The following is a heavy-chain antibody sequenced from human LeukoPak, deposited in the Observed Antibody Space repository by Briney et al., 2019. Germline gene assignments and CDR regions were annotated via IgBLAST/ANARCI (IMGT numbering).Heavy chain of an antibody. V-gene: IGHV5-51*01. D-gene: IGHD4-17*01. J-gene: IGHJ4*02. CDR2: IYPADSDT. CDR1: GYSFTDYW. CDR3: ARLPTVTTYFDY. Sequence: GESLKISCEGSGYSFTDYWIGWVRQMPGKGLGWMGIIYPADSDTRYSPSFQGQVTISADKSISTAYLQWSSLKASDTAMYYCARLPTVTTYFDYWGQGTLVTVSS.